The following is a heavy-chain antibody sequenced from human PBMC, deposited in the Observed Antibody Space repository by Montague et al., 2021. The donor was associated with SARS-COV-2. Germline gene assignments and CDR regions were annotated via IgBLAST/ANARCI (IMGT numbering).Heavy chain of an antibody. J-gene: IGHJ6*02. CDR3: ARDSRIVGATGGMDV. V-gene: IGHV3-7*03. CDR1: GFTFSSYW. Sequence: SLRLSCAASGFTFSSYWMSLVRQTPGKGLEWVANLKPDGGEKHYVDSXKGRFTISRDNAKNSLNLQMDSLRAEDTALYYCARDSRIVGATGGMDVWGQGTTVIVSS. D-gene: IGHD1-26*01. CDR2: LKPDGGEK.